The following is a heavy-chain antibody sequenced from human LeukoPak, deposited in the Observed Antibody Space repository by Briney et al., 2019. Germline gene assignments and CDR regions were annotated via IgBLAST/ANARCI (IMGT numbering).Heavy chain of an antibody. CDR3: AKARLSTGWAYNDY. V-gene: IGHV3-23*01. CDR2: MVGGGGTT. CDR1: GLTFSGYA. J-gene: IGHJ4*02. D-gene: IGHD6-19*01. Sequence: GGSLRLSCAASGLTFSGYAMSWVRQAPGKGLEWVSAMVGGGGTTFYADSVKGRFTISRDNSKNTVYLQMNSLRAEDTAVYFCAKARLSTGWAYNDYWGQGTLVTVSS.